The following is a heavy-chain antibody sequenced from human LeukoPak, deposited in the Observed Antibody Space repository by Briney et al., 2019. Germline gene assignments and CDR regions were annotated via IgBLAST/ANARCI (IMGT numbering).Heavy chain of an antibody. V-gene: IGHV4-34*01. CDR1: GGSFSGYY. D-gene: IGHD3-22*01. J-gene: IGHJ4*02. CDR3: ARGPYYYDSSGYYYYYPDY. Sequence: SETLSLTCAVYGGSFSGYYWSWIRQPPGKGLEWIGEINHSGSTNYNPSLKSRVTISVDTSKNQFSLKLSSVTAADTAVYYCARGPYYYDSSGYYYYYPDYWGQGTLVTVSS. CDR2: INHSGST.